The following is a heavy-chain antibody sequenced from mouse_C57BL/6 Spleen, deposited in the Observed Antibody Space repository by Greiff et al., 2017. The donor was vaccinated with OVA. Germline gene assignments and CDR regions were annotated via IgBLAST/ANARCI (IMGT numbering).Heavy chain of an antibody. V-gene: IGHV1-82*01. CDR3: ARGDYGTSDY. Sequence: QVQLQQSGPELVKPGASVTISCKASGYAFSSSWMNWVKQRPGKGLEWIGRIYPGDGDTNYNGKFKGKATLTADKSSSTAYMQLSSLTSEDSAVYFCARGDYGTSDYWGQGTTLTVSS. J-gene: IGHJ2*01. D-gene: IGHD1-1*01. CDR2: IYPGDGDT. CDR1: GYAFSSSW.